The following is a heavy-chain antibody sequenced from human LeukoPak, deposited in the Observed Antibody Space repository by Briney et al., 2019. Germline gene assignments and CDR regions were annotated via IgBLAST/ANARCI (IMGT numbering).Heavy chain of an antibody. CDR2: MYNSGST. V-gene: IGHV4-39*02. Sequence: SETLSLTCSVSGGSISSNSYYWGWIRQPPGKGLEWIGCMYNSGSTYYNPSLKSRVTVSVETSKNHFSLKLSSVTAADTAVYYCARQYYDSSGYYYGDWGQGTLVTVSS. CDR1: GGSISSNSYY. CDR3: ARQYYDSSGYYYGD. D-gene: IGHD3-22*01. J-gene: IGHJ4*02.